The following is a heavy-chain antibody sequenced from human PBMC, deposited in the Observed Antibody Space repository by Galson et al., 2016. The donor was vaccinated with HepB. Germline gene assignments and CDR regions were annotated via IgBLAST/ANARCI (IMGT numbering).Heavy chain of an antibody. CDR3: ARGVTGTPYFDF. Sequence: SETLSLTCNVSGGSISSYFCSWIRQTPGKELEWIGYIYKTGSTNYSPSLKSRVTMSVDTSRNQFSLKVRSVTAADTAVYYCARGVTGTPYFDFWGQGALVTVSS. J-gene: IGHJ4*02. D-gene: IGHD1-14*01. V-gene: IGHV4-59*01. CDR2: IYKTGST. CDR1: GGSISSYF.